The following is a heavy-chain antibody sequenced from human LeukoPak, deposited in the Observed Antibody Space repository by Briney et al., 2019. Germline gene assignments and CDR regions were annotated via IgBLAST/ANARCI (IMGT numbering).Heavy chain of an antibody. CDR3: AREGYTSSYFDQ. Sequence: MHWVXQAPGKGLEWVAVISYDGSNKYYADSVKGRFTISRDIPQNTLYLQMNSLRPDDTAVYYCAREGYTSSYFDQWGQGTLVTVSS. CDR2: ISYDGSNK. D-gene: IGHD6-6*01. J-gene: IGHJ4*02. V-gene: IGHV3-30-3*01.